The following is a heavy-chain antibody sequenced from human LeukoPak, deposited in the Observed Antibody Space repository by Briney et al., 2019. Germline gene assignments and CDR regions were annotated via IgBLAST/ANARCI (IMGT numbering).Heavy chain of an antibody. CDR2: ISGDGGST. Sequence: GGSLRLSCAASGFTFDDYAMHWVRQAPGKGLEWVSLISGDGGSTYYADSVKGRFTISRDNSKNSLYLQINSLRTEDTALYYCAKSYYYDSRQFFDYWGQGTLVTVSS. V-gene: IGHV3-43*02. CDR1: GFTFDDYA. J-gene: IGHJ4*02. D-gene: IGHD3-22*01. CDR3: AKSYYYDSRQFFDY.